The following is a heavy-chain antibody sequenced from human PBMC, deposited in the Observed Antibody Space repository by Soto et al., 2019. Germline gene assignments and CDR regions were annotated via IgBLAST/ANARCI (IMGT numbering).Heavy chain of an antibody. CDR1: GGSFSGYY. Sequence: SETLSLTCAVYGGSFSGYYWSWIRQPPGKGLEWIGEVNHSGSTNYNPSLKSRVTISVDTSKNQFSLKLSSVTAADTAVYYCARGELSYYDSSGYLDYWGQGTLVTVSS. CDR3: ARGELSYYDSSGYLDY. CDR2: VNHSGST. J-gene: IGHJ4*02. V-gene: IGHV4-34*01. D-gene: IGHD3-22*01.